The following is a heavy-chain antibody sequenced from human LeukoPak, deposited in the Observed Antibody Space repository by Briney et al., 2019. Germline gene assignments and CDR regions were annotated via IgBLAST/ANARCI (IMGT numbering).Heavy chain of an antibody. CDR2: IRSKAYGGTT. V-gene: IGHV3-49*04. CDR1: GFTFGDYA. Sequence: GGSLRLSCTASGFTFGDYAMSWVRQAPGKGLEWVGFIRSKAYGGTTEYAASVKGRFTISRDDSKSIAYLQMNSLKTEDTAVYYCTGGPRYCSGGSCFLNYWGQGTLVTVSS. D-gene: IGHD2-15*01. CDR3: TGGPRYCSGGSCFLNY. J-gene: IGHJ4*02.